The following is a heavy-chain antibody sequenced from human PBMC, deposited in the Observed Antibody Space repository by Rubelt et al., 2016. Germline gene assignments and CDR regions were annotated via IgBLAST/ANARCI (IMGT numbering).Heavy chain of an antibody. Sequence: QAQLVQSGAEVKKPGSSVKVSCKASGGTFSSYAIRWVRQAPGQGLEWMGGIIPIFGTAKYAQKFQGRGTITADESTSTAYMELSSLRSEDTAVYYCATGGDFGVVIPNWFDPWGQGTLVTVSS. J-gene: IGHJ5*02. CDR1: GGTFSSYA. D-gene: IGHD3-3*01. V-gene: IGHV1-69*01. CDR3: ATGGDFGVVIPNWFDP. CDR2: IIPIFGTA.